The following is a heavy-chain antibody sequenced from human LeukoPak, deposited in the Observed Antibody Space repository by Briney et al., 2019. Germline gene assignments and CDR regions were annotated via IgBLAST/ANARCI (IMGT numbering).Heavy chain of an antibody. J-gene: IGHJ4*02. V-gene: IGHV4-59*01. CDR1: GGSISSYY. Sequence: SETLSLTCTVSGGSISSYYWSWIRQPPGKGLEWIGYIYYSGSTNYNPSLKSRVTISVDTSKNQFSLKLSSVTAADTAMYYCAREGGGYCSGGSCYSGGYFDYWGQGTLVTVSS. CDR3: AREGGGYCSGGSCYSGGYFDY. CDR2: IYYSGST. D-gene: IGHD2-15*01.